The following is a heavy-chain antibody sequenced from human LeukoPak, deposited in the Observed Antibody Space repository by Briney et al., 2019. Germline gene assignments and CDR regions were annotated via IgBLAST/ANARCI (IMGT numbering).Heavy chain of an antibody. CDR3: ARVAGSDAFDI. Sequence: PGGSLRLSCAASGFTFSSYSTNWVRQAPGKGLEWVSSISSSSSYIYYADSVKGRFTISRDNAKNSLYLQMNSLRAEDTAVYYCARVAGSDAFDIWGQGTMVTVSS. V-gene: IGHV3-21*01. J-gene: IGHJ3*02. CDR1: GFTFSSYS. D-gene: IGHD3-10*01. CDR2: ISSSSSYI.